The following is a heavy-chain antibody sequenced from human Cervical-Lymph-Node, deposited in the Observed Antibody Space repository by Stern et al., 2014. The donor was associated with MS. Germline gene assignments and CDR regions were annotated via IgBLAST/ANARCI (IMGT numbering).Heavy chain of an antibody. V-gene: IGHV1-46*04. D-gene: IGHD3-16*01. CDR2: INPSDGST. CDR1: GYTFINFY. Sequence: QVQLVESGAEVKKPGDSVKVSCKATGYTFINFYMPWVRQAPGQGLEWMGIINPSDGSTIYAQTLQARVAMTRDTSTNTVYMELGSLRSEETAGYYCAREHTARGFGFWGQGTLVTVSS. CDR3: AREHTARGFGF. J-gene: IGHJ4*02.